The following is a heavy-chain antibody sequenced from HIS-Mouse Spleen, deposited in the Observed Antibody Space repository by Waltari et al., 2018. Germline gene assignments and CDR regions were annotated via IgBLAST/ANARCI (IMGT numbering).Heavy chain of an antibody. CDR3: ARGIFGDYYDSSGYYPKTSYFDY. D-gene: IGHD3-22*01. CDR1: GGSFSGYY. J-gene: IGHJ4*02. CDR2: INPSGST. V-gene: IGHV4-34*01. Sequence: QVQLQQWGAGLLKPSETLSLTCAVYGGSFSGYYWSWIGQPPGKGREWIGEINPSGSTNSNPSLKSRVTISVAPSKNQFSLKLSSVTAADTAVYYCARGIFGDYYDSSGYYPKTSYFDYWGQGTLVTVSS.